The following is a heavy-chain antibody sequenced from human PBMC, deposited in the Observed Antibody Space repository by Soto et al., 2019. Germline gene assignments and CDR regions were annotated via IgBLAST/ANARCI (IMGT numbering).Heavy chain of an antibody. V-gene: IGHV3-7*01. CDR3: ARDRGWLVR. CDR2: IKQDGGEK. Sequence: EVQLVQSGGGLVQPGGSLRLSCAASGFTFSGYWMNWVRQAPGKGLEWVANIKQDGGEKYYVDSVKGQFTISRGNAKNSLYLKMNSLRAEDTAVYYCARDRGWLVRWGQGSMVTVSS. J-gene: IGHJ4*02. D-gene: IGHD6-19*01. CDR1: GFTFSGYW.